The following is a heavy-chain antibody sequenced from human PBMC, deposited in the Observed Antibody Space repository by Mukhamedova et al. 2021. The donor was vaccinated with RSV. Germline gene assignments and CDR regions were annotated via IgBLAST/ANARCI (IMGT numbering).Heavy chain of an antibody. J-gene: IGHJ3*02. D-gene: IGHD2-15*01. Sequence: SGSTNYNPSLKSRVTMSVDTSKNQFSLKLRSVTAADMAVYYCARDESNGDSYSGVLDIWGQGTMVTVSS. CDR2: SGST. CDR3: ARDESNGDSYSGVLDI. V-gene: IGHV4-4*07.